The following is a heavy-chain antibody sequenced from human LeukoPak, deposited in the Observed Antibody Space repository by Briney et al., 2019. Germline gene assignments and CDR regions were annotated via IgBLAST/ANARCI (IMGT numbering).Heavy chain of an antibody. CDR1: GYTFTSYY. CDR3: ARVVYDYVWGSYFYAFDI. CDR2: IDPSGGST. V-gene: IGHV1-46*03. J-gene: IGHJ3*02. Sequence: ASVKVSCKASGYTFTSYYLHWVRQAPGQGPEWMGIIDPSGGSTSYAQKFQGRVTMTRDTSTSTVYMELNSLRSEDTVVYYCARVVYDYVWGSYFYAFDIWGQGTMVTVSS. D-gene: IGHD3-16*01.